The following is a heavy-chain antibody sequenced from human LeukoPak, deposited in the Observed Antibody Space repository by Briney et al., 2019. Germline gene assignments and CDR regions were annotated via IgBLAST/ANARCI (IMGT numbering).Heavy chain of an antibody. CDR2: INHSGST. V-gene: IGHV4-39*07. Sequence: SETLSLTCTVSGDSISNTRYHWGWIRQPPGKGLEWIGEINHSGSTNYNPSLKSRVTISVDTSKNQFSLKLSSVTAADTAVYYCARVVGAIYYFDYWGQGTLVTVSS. CDR1: GDSISNTRYH. D-gene: IGHD1-26*01. CDR3: ARVVGAIYYFDY. J-gene: IGHJ4*02.